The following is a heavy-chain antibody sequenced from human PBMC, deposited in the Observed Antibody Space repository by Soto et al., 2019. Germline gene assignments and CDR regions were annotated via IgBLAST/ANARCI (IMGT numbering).Heavy chain of an antibody. V-gene: IGHV4-59*01. J-gene: IGHJ4*02. CDR2: IYYSGST. CDR3: ARWDDSSGPTFDY. Sequence: SETLSLTCTVSGGSISSYYWSWIRQPPGKGLEWIGYIYYSGSTNYNPSLKSRVTISVDTSKNQFSLKLSSVTAADTAVYYCARWDDSSGPTFDYWGQGTLVTVSS. D-gene: IGHD3-22*01. CDR1: GGSISSYY.